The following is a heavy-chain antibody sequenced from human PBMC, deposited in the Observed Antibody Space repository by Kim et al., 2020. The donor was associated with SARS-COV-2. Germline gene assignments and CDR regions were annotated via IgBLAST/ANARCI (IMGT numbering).Heavy chain of an antibody. CDR1: GGSISSGGNY. CDR3: ARDLGGGNWFDP. D-gene: IGHD1-26*01. Sequence: SETLSLTCTVSGGSISSGGNYWSWIRQHPGKGLEWIGYIYYSGSTYYNPSLKSRVNISVDTSKNQFSLKLSSVTAADTAVYYCARDLGGGNWFDPWGQGTLVTVSS. J-gene: IGHJ5*02. CDR2: IYYSGST. V-gene: IGHV4-31*03.